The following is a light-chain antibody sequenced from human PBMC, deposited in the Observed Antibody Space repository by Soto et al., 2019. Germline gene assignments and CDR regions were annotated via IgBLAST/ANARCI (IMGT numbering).Light chain of an antibody. CDR2: EAS. CDR3: QQYNDWPYT. Sequence: EIVLTQSPATLSVSPGEKATLSCRARQSVGSNLAWYQHKPGQSPRLLIHEASTRATGSPDRFSGSGFGTQFTLTVNNLQSEDVAVYLCQQYNDWPYTFGQGTKLEIK. J-gene: IGKJ2*01. CDR1: QSVGSN. V-gene: IGKV3-15*01.